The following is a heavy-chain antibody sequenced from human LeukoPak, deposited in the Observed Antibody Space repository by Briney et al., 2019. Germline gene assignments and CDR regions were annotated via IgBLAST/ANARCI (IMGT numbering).Heavy chain of an antibody. D-gene: IGHD6-19*01. CDR1: GFTFSSYG. Sequence: GRSLRLSCAASGFTFSSYGIHWVRQAPGKGLEWVAVISYDGSNKYYVDSVKGRFTISRDNSKNTLYLQMNSLSDEDTAVYYCAKDRGEQWLVTSFDYWGQGTLVTVSS. V-gene: IGHV3-30*18. CDR2: ISYDGSNK. CDR3: AKDRGEQWLVTSFDY. J-gene: IGHJ4*02.